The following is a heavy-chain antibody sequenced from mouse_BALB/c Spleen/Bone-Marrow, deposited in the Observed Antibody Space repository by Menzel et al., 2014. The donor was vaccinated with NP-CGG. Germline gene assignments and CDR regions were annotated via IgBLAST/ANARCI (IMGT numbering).Heavy chain of an antibody. CDR3: ARQGYYGKSDY. D-gene: IGHD2-1*01. Sequence: DVQLQEPGGGLVQPGGSLKLSCAASGFDFSRYWMSWVRQAPGKGLEWIGEINPDSSTINYTPSLKDKFIISRDNAKNTLYLQMSKVRSEDTALYYCARQGYYGKSDYWGQGTTLTVSS. V-gene: IGHV4-1*02. CDR2: INPDSSTI. J-gene: IGHJ2*01. CDR1: GFDFSRYW.